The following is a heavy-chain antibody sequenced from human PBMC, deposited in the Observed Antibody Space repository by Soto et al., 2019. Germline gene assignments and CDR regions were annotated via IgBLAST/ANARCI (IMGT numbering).Heavy chain of an antibody. J-gene: IGHJ5*02. V-gene: IGHV3-30*03. Sequence: PGWSLRLSCAASGFTFSSYGMHWVRQAPGKGLEWVAVISKDGSTKYDADSVKGRFTISRDNAKNSLYLQMNSLRAEDTAVYYCARDRTYCSSTSCYAWFDPWGQGTLVTVSS. CDR2: ISKDGSTK. D-gene: IGHD2-2*01. CDR1: GFTFSSYG. CDR3: ARDRTYCSSTSCYAWFDP.